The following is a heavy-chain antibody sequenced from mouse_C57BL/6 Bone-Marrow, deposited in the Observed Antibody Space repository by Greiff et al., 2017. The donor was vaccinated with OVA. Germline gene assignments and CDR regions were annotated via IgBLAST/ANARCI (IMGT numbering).Heavy chain of an antibody. CDR3: ARGPAMDY. CDR2: ISYDGSN. Sequence: EVHLVESGPGLVKPSQSLSLTCSVTGYSITSGYYWNWIRQFPGNKLEWMGYISYDGSNNYNPSLKNRISITRDTSKNQFFLKLNSVTTEDTATYYCARGPAMDYWGQGTSVTVSS. CDR1: GYSITSGYY. V-gene: IGHV3-6*01. J-gene: IGHJ4*01.